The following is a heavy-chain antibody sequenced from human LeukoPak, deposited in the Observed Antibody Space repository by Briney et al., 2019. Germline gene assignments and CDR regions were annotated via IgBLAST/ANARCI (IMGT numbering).Heavy chain of an antibody. V-gene: IGHV3-23*01. J-gene: IGHJ4*02. Sequence: GRSLRPSCVASGFTFSSYAMSWVRQAPGKGLEWVSAISGSGGSTYSADSVKGRFTISRDNSKNTLSLQMNSLRAEDTAVYYCVKDPYQAHHYYDSSGSGDYWGQGTLVTVSS. D-gene: IGHD3-22*01. CDR2: ISGSGGST. CDR3: VKDPYQAHHYYDSSGSGDY. CDR1: GFTFSSYA.